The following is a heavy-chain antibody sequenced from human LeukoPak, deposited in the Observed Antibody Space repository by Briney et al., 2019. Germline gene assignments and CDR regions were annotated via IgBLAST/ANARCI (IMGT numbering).Heavy chain of an antibody. CDR3: ARSPDILTGEKFDY. V-gene: IGHV1-2*02. J-gene: IGHJ4*02. CDR2: MNPKSSGT. Sequence: ASVKVSCKASGYTFIGYYMHWVRQVPGQGLEWMGWMNPKSSGTNYAQKFEARVTMNRDTSISTAYMELRRLRFDDKAGDYRARSPDILTGEKFDYWGQGTLVTVSS. D-gene: IGHD3-9*01. CDR1: GYTFIGYY.